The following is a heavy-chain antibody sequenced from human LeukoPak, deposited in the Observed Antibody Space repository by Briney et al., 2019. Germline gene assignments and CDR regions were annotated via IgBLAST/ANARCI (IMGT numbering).Heavy chain of an antibody. J-gene: IGHJ3*02. Sequence: PSETLSLTCTVSGGSISSYYWSWIRQPPGKGLEWIGYIYYSGSTNYNPSLKSRVTISVDTSKNQFSLKLSSVTAADTAVYYCARDSYDSSGYYDAFDIWGQGTMVTVSS. D-gene: IGHD3-22*01. CDR3: ARDSYDSSGYYDAFDI. V-gene: IGHV4-59*01. CDR1: GGSISSYY. CDR2: IYYSGST.